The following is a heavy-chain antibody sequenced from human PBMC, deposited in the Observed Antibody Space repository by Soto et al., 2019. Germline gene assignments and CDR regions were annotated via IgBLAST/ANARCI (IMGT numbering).Heavy chain of an antibody. V-gene: IGHV3-66*01. Sequence: GGSLRLSCAASGFTVSSNYMSWVRQAPGKGLEWVSVIYSGGSTYYADSVKGRFTISRDNSKNTLYLQMNSLRAEDTAVYYCASITTVYYYYYMDVWGKGTTVTVSS. CDR2: IYSGGST. J-gene: IGHJ6*03. CDR1: GFTVSSNY. D-gene: IGHD4-17*01. CDR3: ASITTVYYYYYMDV.